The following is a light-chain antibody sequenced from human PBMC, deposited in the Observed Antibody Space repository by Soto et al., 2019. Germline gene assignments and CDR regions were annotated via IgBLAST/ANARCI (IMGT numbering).Light chain of an antibody. CDR3: QQYDNWPWT. V-gene: IGKV3-15*01. J-gene: IGKJ1*01. CDR2: GAS. CDR1: QSVSSSY. Sequence: PGEIVPLSCRASQSVSSSYLAWYQQKPGQAPRLLIYGASTRATGFPARFSGSGSGADFTLTISSLQSEDFAVYYCQQYDNWPWTFGQGTKVDIK.